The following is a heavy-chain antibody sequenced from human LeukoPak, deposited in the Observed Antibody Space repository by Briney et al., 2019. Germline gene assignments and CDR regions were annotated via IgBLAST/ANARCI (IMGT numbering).Heavy chain of an antibody. D-gene: IGHD2-2*01. CDR3: ARDSDCSSTSCPFDY. CDR2: MNPNSGNT. CDR1: GYTFTSYD. Sequence: ASVKVSCKASGYTFTSYDINWVRQATGQGLGWMGWMNPNSGNTGYAQKFQGRVTITRNTSISTAYIELSSLRSEDTAVYYCARDSDCSSTSCPFDYWGQGTLVTVSS. V-gene: IGHV1-8*03. J-gene: IGHJ4*02.